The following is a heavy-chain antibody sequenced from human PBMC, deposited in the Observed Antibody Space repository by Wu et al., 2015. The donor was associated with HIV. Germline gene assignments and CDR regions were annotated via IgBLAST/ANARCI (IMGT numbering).Heavy chain of an antibody. CDR2: IIPIYGTA. CDR1: GGTFSTYA. V-gene: IGHV1-69*12. J-gene: IGHJ6*02. Sequence: QVHLVQSGAEVKKPRSSVKVSCKASGGTFSTYAISWVRQAPGQGLEWMGGIIPIYGTANYAQKFQGRVTITADESTKKAYLELTSLRSEDTAVYYCARNTDSVATSLYSLGVWGQGTTVTVSS. D-gene: IGHD5-12*01. CDR3: ARNTDSVATSLYSLGV.